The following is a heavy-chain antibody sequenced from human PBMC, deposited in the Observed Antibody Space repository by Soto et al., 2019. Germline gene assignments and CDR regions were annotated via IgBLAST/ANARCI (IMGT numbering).Heavy chain of an antibody. CDR2: IIPITATA. D-gene: IGHD2-2*01. V-gene: IGHV1-69*01. J-gene: IGHJ6*02. CDR1: GGTFGSYA. CDR3: ARSQGSSTSLEIYYYYYYGMDV. Sequence: QVQLVQSGAEVQKPGSSVKVSSKASGGTFGSYAISWVRQAPGQGLEWMGGIIPITATANYAQKFQGRVTITADESTSTASMQLSSLRSEDTAVYYCARSQGSSTSLEIYYYYYYGMDVWGQGTTVTVSS.